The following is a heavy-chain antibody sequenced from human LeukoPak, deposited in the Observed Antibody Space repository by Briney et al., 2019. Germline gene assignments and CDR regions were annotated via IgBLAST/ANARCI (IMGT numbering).Heavy chain of an antibody. D-gene: IGHD6-19*01. V-gene: IGHV3-23*01. CDR1: GFTFSNYA. J-gene: IGHJ4*02. Sequence: GGSLRLSCAASGFTFSNYAMSWVRQAPGKGLEWVSAISGSGDTTYYADSVEGRFTISRDNSKNTLSLQMNSLRAEDTAVYYCAKPEWAGTPINYYFDYWGQGTLVTVSS. CDR2: ISGSGDTT. CDR3: AKPEWAGTPINYYFDY.